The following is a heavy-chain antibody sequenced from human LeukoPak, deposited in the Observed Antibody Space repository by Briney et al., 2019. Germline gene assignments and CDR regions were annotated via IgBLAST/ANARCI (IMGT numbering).Heavy chain of an antibody. V-gene: IGHV4-61*08. CDR1: GGSISSGGYS. CDR3: ARDRLLWFGESKGAFDI. Sequence: PSQTLSLTCAVSGGSISSGGYSWSWIRQPPGKGLEWIGYIYYSGSTNYNPSLKSRVTISVDTSKNQFSLKLSSVTAADTAVYYCARDRLLWFGESKGAFDIWGQGTMVTVSS. D-gene: IGHD3-10*01. J-gene: IGHJ3*02. CDR2: IYYSGST.